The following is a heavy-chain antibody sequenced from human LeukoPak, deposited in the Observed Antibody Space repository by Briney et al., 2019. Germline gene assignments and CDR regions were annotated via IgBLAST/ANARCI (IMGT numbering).Heavy chain of an antibody. Sequence: GSLRLSCAASGFTFSSYSMNWVRQAPGKGLEWIGYIYYSGSTYYNPSLKSRFTVSVDTSKNHFSLNLSSVTAADTAVYYSARGDGYNSDYWGQGSLVTVSS. J-gene: IGHJ4*02. V-gene: IGHV4-59*06. D-gene: IGHD5-24*01. CDR2: IYYSGST. CDR1: GFTFSSYS. CDR3: ARGDGYNSDY.